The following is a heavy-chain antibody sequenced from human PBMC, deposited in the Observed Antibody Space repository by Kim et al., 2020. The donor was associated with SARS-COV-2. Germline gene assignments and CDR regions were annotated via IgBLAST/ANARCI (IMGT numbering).Heavy chain of an antibody. J-gene: IGHJ4*02. D-gene: IGHD6-19*01. CDR1: GGSISSSSYY. CDR3: ARHRREWLGGYYFDY. V-gene: IGHV4-39*01. CDR2: IYYSGST. Sequence: SETLSLTCTVSGGSISSSSYYWGWIRQPPGKGLEWIGSIYYSGSTYYNPSLKSRVTISVDTSKNQFSLKLSSVTAADTAVYYCARHRREWLGGYYFDYWGQGTLVTVSS.